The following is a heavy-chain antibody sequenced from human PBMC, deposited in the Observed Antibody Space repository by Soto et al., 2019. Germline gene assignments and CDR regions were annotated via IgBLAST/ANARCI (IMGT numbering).Heavy chain of an antibody. CDR1: GFSLSTSGMC. V-gene: IGHV2-70*12. CDR3: AHEESSSSTLRFGMDV. J-gene: IGHJ6*02. D-gene: IGHD6-6*01. CDR2: IDWDDDK. Sequence: GSGPTLVNPTQTLTLTCTFSGFSLSTSGMCVSWIRQPPGKALEWLARIDWDDDKYYSPSLKTRLTISKDTSKNQVVLTMTNMDPVDTATYYCAHEESSSSTLRFGMDVWGQGTTVTVSS.